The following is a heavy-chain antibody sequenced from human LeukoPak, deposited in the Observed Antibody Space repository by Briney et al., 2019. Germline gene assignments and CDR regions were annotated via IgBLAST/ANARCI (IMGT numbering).Heavy chain of an antibody. CDR2: ISGSGSTT. CDR1: GFTFSSFG. V-gene: IGHV3-23*01. D-gene: IGHD2-15*01. J-gene: IGHJ3*02. Sequence: GGSLRLSCAASGFTFSSFGMSWVRQAPGKGLEWVSAISGSGSTTYYADSVKGRFTISRDNSKNTLFLQMNSLTAEDTAIYSCARPRLEYCSGGSCFDAFDIWGQGTMVTVSS. CDR3: ARPRLEYCSGGSCFDAFDI.